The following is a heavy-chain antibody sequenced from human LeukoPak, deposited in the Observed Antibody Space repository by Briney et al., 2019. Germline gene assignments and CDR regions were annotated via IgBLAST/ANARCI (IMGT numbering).Heavy chain of an antibody. CDR2: IYYTGRT. J-gene: IGHJ5*02. V-gene: IGHV4-39*01. CDR3: ARSRKYGAVTTYSWFDP. Sequence: SETLSLTCTVSGGSISSSSYYWGWIRQPPGKGPQWIASIYYTGRTNYSPCLKTRANISVDTSKNQLSLKLSSVTAADTAVYYCARSRKYGAVTTYSWFDPWAREPWSSSPQ. D-gene: IGHD4-17*01. CDR1: GGSISSSSYY.